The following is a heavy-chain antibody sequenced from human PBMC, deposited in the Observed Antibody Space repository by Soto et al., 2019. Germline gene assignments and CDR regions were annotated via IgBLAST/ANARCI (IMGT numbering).Heavy chain of an antibody. CDR1: GGSISSSSYY. J-gene: IGHJ6*02. CDR3: ARGGIAAAGKILSYYYYGMDV. CDR2: IYYSGST. D-gene: IGHD6-13*01. V-gene: IGHV4-39*01. Sequence: QLQLQESGPGLVKPSETLSLTCTVSGGSISSSSYYWGWIRQPPGKGLEWIGSIYYSGSTYYNPSLKSRVTISVDTSKNQFSLKLSSVTAADTAVYYCARGGIAAAGKILSYYYYGMDVWGQGTTVTVSS.